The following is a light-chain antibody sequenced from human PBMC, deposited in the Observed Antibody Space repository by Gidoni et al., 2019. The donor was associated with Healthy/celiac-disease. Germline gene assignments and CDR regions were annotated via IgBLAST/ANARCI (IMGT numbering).Light chain of an antibody. CDR3: QQYDNLPALT. Sequence: RVTITCQASQDISNYLNWYQQKPGKAPKLLIYDASNLETGGPSRFSGSGSGTDFTFTISSLQPEDIATYYCQQYDNLPALTFGGGTKVEIK. V-gene: IGKV1-33*01. J-gene: IGKJ4*01. CDR2: DAS. CDR1: QDISNY.